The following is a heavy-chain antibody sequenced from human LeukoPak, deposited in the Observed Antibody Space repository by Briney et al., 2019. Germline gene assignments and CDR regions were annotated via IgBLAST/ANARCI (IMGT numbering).Heavy chain of an antibody. V-gene: IGHV1-46*01. J-gene: IGHJ4*02. D-gene: IGHD2-2*01. CDR3: AREDIVVVSAAEELPSWVH. CDR1: GYTFTTYY. CDR2: INPSGGST. Sequence: GASVKVSCKASGYTFTTYYVHWVRQAPGQGLGWMGIINPSGGSTTYAQKFRGRLTRTRDMSTSTVYMELSSLRSEDTAVYYCAREDIVVVSAAEELPSWVHWGQGTLVTVSS.